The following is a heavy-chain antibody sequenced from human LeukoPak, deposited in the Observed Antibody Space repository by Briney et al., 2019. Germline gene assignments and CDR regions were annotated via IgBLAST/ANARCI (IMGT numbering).Heavy chain of an antibody. V-gene: IGHV1-46*01. CDR3: ARRSVAGNEIDY. CDR2: INPSGGST. Sequence: ASVKVSCKASGYTFTSYYMHWVRQAPGQGLEWMGIINPSGGSTSYAQKFQGRVTMTRDMSTSTVCMELSSLRSEDTAVYYCARRSVAGNEIDYWGQGTLVTVSS. CDR1: GYTFTSYY. D-gene: IGHD6-19*01. J-gene: IGHJ4*02.